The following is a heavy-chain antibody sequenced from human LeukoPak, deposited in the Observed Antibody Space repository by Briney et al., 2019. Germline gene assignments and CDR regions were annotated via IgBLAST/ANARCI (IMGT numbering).Heavy chain of an antibody. D-gene: IGHD3-9*01. Sequence: SETLSLTCTVSGGSISSGGYYWSWIRQHPGKGLEWIGYIYYSGSTYYNPSLKSRVTISVDTSKNQFSLKLSSVTAADTAVYYCAREGGEYYDILTGLPGNWFDPWGQGTLVAVSS. CDR3: AREGGEYYDILTGLPGNWFDP. J-gene: IGHJ5*02. V-gene: IGHV4-31*03. CDR2: IYYSGST. CDR1: GGSISSGGYY.